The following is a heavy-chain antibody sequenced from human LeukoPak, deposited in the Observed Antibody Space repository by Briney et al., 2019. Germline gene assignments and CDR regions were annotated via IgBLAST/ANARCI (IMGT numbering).Heavy chain of an antibody. Sequence: GGSLRLSCAASGFTFSSYWMSWVRQAPGKGLEWVANIKQDGSEKYYVDSVKGRFTISRDNSKNTLYLQMNSLRAEDTAVYYCARKLLLRWYFDLWGRGTLVTVSS. J-gene: IGHJ2*01. CDR1: GFTFSSYW. D-gene: IGHD2-21*02. CDR2: IKQDGSEK. CDR3: ARKLLLRWYFDL. V-gene: IGHV3-7*01.